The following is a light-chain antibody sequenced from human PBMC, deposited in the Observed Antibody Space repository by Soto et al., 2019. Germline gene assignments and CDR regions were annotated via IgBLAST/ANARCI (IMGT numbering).Light chain of an antibody. CDR1: QSVSSSY. V-gene: IGKV3-20*01. CDR3: QQYGSSPPLT. Sequence: EIVLTQSPGTLSLSPGEKATLSCRASQSVSSSYLAWYQQKPGQAPRLLIYGASSRATGILDRFSGSGSGTDFTLTISRLEPEDFAVYYCQQYGSSPPLTFGQGTKV. J-gene: IGKJ1*01. CDR2: GAS.